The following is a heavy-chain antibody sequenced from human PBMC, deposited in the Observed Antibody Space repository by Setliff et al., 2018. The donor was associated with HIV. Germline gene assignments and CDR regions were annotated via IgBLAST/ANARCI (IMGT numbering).Heavy chain of an antibody. Sequence: SETLSLTCTVSGGSVGSSSYYWAWIRQPPGKGLEWIGSIYYTGNTKYNPSLEGRVTFSIDTPENQFSLRLASVTAADTAIYYCARDDSIVLVPAIMRGDGFDFWGQGRMVTVSS. CDR2: IYYTGNT. V-gene: IGHV4-39*07. D-gene: IGHD2-2*01. CDR1: GGSVGSSSYY. J-gene: IGHJ3*01. CDR3: ARDDSIVLVPAIMRGDGFDF.